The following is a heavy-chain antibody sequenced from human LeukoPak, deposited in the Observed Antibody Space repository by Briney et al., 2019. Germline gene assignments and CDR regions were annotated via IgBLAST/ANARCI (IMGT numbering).Heavy chain of an antibody. V-gene: IGHV3-9*01. CDR1: GFTFDDYA. D-gene: IGHD5-18*01. CDR2: ISWNSGSI. CDR3: AKEVDTAMETDYYFDY. Sequence: PGGSLRLSCAASGFTFDDYAMHWVRQAPGKGLEWVSGISWNSGSIGYADSVKGRFTISRDNAKNSLYLQMNSLRAEDTALYYCAKEVDTAMETDYYFDYWGQGTLVTVSS. J-gene: IGHJ4*02.